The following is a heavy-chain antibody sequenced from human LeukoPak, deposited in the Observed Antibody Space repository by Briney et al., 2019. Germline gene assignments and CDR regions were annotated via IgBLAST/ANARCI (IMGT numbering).Heavy chain of an antibody. V-gene: IGHV1-18*01. J-gene: IGHJ4*02. Sequence: ASVKVSCKASGYTFTSYGISWVRQAPGQGLEWMGWISACNGNTNYAQKLQGRVTMTTDTSTSTAYMELRSLRSDDTAVYYCARAYYDFWGGYYYFDYWGQGTLVTVSS. D-gene: IGHD3-3*01. CDR2: ISACNGNT. CDR1: GYTFTSYG. CDR3: ARAYYDFWGGYYYFDY.